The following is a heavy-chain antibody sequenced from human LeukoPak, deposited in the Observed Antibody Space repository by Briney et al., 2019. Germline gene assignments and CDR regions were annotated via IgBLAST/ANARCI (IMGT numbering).Heavy chain of an antibody. V-gene: IGHV3-74*01. Sequence: GGSLRLSCATYGFTFSNYAMRWVRQAPGKGLVWVSRINGDGSSTNYADSVKGRFTISRDNAKNTLYLQMNSLRAEDTAVYYCATMATVTTLYTCGPGALVTVSS. CDR1: GFTFSNYA. CDR3: ATMATVTTLYT. J-gene: IGHJ5*02. CDR2: INGDGSST. D-gene: IGHD4-17*01.